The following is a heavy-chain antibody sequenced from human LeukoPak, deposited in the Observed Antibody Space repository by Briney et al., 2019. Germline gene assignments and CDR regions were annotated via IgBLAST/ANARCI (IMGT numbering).Heavy chain of an antibody. D-gene: IGHD1-14*01. CDR2: IYHSGST. CDR1: GYSISSGYY. J-gene: IGHJ4*02. V-gene: IGHV4-38-2*02. Sequence: PSETLSLTCAVSGYSISSGYYWGWIRQPPGKGLEWIGSIYHSGSTYYNPSLKSRVTIAVDTSKNQFSLKLSSVTAADTAVYYCARDQDSHLTTYYFDYGGQGPRVTVSS. CDR3: ARDQDSHLTTYYFDY.